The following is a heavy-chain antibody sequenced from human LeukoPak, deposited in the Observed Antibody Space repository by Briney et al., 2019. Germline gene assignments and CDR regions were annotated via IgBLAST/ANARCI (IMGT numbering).Heavy chain of an antibody. V-gene: IGHV3-30*04. Sequence: GGSLRLSCAASGFTFDIYAMHWVRQAPGKGLEWVAVVSYDGTNKYYADSVKGRFTISRDNSQNTLHLQMSSLRVADTAVSYCARDQLQHCSDGSCYVIDNWGPGTLVAVSS. CDR3: ARDQLQHCSDGSCYVIDN. J-gene: IGHJ4*02. CDR2: VSYDGTNK. CDR1: GFTFDIYA. D-gene: IGHD2-15*01.